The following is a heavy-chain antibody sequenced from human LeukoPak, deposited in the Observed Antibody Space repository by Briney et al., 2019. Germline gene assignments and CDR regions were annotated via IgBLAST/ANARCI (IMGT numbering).Heavy chain of an antibody. CDR2: IRYDGSNK. D-gene: IGHD6-13*01. CDR3: ARGAPHAFSSSSFWYFDL. V-gene: IGHV3-30*02. CDR1: GFTFSSYG. J-gene: IGHJ2*01. Sequence: GGSLRLSCAASGFTFSSYGMHWVRQAPGKGLEWVAFIRYDGSNKYYADSVKGRFTISRDNSKNTLYLQMNSLRAEDTAVYYCARGAPHAFSSSSFWYFDLWGRGTLVTVSS.